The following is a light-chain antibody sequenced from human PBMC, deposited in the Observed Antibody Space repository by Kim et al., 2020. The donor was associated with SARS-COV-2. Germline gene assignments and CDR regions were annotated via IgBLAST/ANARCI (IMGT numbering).Light chain of an antibody. CDR2: SAS. Sequence: EIVMRQSPATLSVSPGETATLSCRASETVHANLAWYQQKGGQPPRLLVYSASTRATGISDRFSGRGSGTQFTLTISSLQPEDSAVFYCQQYEDWPLITFGQGTRLEIK. CDR3: QQYEDWPLIT. CDR1: ETVHAN. V-gene: IGKV3-15*01. J-gene: IGKJ5*01.